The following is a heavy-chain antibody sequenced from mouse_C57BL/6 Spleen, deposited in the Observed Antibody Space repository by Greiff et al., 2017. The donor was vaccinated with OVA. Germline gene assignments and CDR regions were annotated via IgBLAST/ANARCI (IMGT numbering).Heavy chain of an antibody. CDR2: IYPRSGNT. CDR1: GYTFTSYG. Sequence: QVQLQQSGAELLRPGASVKLSCKASGYTFTSYGISWVKHRTGQGLEWIGEIYPRSGNTYYNEKFKGKATLTADKSSSTAYMKLRSLTSKDSAVYFCARRCCDSYPAWFAYWGQGTLVTVSA. J-gene: IGHJ3*01. CDR3: ARRCCDSYPAWFAY. D-gene: IGHD2-12*01. V-gene: IGHV1-81*01.